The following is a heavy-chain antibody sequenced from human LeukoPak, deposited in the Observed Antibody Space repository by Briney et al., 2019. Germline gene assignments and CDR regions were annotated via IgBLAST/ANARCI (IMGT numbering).Heavy chain of an antibody. V-gene: IGHV1-18*01. Sequence: ASVKVSCKASGYTFTSYGISWVRQAPGQGLEWMGWISAYNGNTNYAQKLQGRVTMTTDTSTSTAYMELRSLRSDDTAVYYCARDGAGTTFHYYYGMDVWGQGTTVTVSS. CDR1: GYTFTSYG. D-gene: IGHD1-1*01. CDR3: ARDGAGTTFHYYYGMDV. J-gene: IGHJ6*02. CDR2: ISAYNGNT.